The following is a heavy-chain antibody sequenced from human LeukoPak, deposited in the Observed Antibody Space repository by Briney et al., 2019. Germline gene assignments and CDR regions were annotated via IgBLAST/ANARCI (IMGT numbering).Heavy chain of an antibody. D-gene: IGHD2-2*01. CDR2: INHSGST. J-gene: IGHJ6*03. CDR3: ARVVVVVPAAMAYWGYYYYMDV. V-gene: IGHV4-34*01. CDR1: GGSFSGYY. Sequence: SETLSLTCAVYGGSFSGYYWSWIRQPPGKGLEWIGEINHSGSTNYNPSLKSRVTISVDTSKNQFSLKLSSVTAADTAVYYCARVVVVVPAAMAYWGYYYYMDVWGKGTTVTVSS.